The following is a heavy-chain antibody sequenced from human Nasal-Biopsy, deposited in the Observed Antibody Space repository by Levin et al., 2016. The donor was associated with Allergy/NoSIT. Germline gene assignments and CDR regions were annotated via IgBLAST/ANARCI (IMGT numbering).Heavy chain of an antibody. CDR3: ARYLTDPRYGDY. Sequence: GGSLRLSCQGSGFPFGDYWINWVRQMPGKGLEWMGSIDPSDSFTNYSPSFQGQVTISADKSISTAYLQWNSLKASDTAMYYCARYLTDPRYGDYWGQGTLVTVSS. D-gene: IGHD4-17*01. V-gene: IGHV5-10-1*04. CDR2: IDPSDSFT. CDR1: GFPFGDYW. J-gene: IGHJ4*02.